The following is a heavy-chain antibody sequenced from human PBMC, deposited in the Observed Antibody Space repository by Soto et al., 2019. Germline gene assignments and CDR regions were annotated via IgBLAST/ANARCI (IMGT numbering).Heavy chain of an antibody. V-gene: IGHV4-34*01. J-gene: IGHJ4*02. Sequence: SETLSLTCAVYGGSFSCYYWSWIRQPPGKGLERIGEINHSGSTNYNPSLKSRVTISVDTSKNQFSLKLSSVTAADTAVYYCARAVRRIFGVVIGPGYFDYWGQGTLVTVS. CDR1: GGSFSCYY. D-gene: IGHD3-3*01. CDR3: ARAVRRIFGVVIGPGYFDY. CDR2: INHSGST.